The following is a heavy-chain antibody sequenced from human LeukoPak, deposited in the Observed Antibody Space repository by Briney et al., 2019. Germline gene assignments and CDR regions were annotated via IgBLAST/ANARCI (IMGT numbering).Heavy chain of an antibody. CDR1: XFTFSSYE. V-gene: IGHV3-48*03. Sequence: CAXSXFTFSSYEMNWVRQAPGKGLEWVSYISSSGSTIYYADSVKGRFTISRDNAKNSLYLQMNSLRDEDAAVYYCXXXGGXGGXYXXXXXYWGQXXLVTVSS. J-gene: IGHJ4*02. CDR2: ISSSGSTI. CDR3: XXXGGXGGXYXXXXXY. D-gene: IGHD2-15*01.